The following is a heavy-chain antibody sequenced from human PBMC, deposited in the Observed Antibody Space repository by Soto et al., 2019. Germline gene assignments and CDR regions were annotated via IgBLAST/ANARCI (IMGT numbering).Heavy chain of an antibody. D-gene: IGHD3-10*01. J-gene: IGHJ6*02. CDR1: GFTFSGSA. Sequence: GSLRLSCAASGFTFSGSAMHWVRQASGKGLEWVGRIRSKANSYATAYAASVKGRFTISRDDSKNTLYLQMNSLKTEDTAVYYCTTLLLWFGESPRNYGMDVWGQGTTVTVSS. CDR3: TTLLLWFGESPRNYGMDV. CDR2: IRSKANSYAT. V-gene: IGHV3-73*01.